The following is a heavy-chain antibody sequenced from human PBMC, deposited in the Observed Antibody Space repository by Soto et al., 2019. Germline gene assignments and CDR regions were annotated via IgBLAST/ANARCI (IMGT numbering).Heavy chain of an antibody. CDR3: AKDEIDDGGATTSWFEP. CDR1: GFTFSSYG. J-gene: IGHJ5*02. Sequence: PGGSLRLSCAASGFTFSSYGMHCVRQAPGKGLEWVAVISYDGSNKYYADSVKGRFTISRDNSKNKLYLQMNSLRAEDTAVYYCAKDEIDDGGATTSWFEPWGQGT. CDR2: ISYDGSNK. V-gene: IGHV3-30*18. D-gene: IGHD1-26*01.